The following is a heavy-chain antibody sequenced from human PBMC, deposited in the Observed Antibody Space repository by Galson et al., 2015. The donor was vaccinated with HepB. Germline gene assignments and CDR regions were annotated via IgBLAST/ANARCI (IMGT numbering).Heavy chain of an antibody. CDR2: IWYDGSNK. CDR3: ANDYGSGSYRGY. J-gene: IGHJ4*02. D-gene: IGHD3-10*01. V-gene: IGHV3-33*06. CDR1: GFTFSSYG. Sequence: SLRLSCAASGFTFSSYGMHWVRQAPGKGLEWVAVIWYDGSNKYYADSVKGRFTISRDNSKNTLYLQMNSLRAEDTAVYYCANDYGSGSYRGYWGQGTLVTVSS.